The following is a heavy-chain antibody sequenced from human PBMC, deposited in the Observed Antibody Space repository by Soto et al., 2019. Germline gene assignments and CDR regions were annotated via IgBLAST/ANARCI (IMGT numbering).Heavy chain of an antibody. CDR2: MNPKSGNT. D-gene: IGHD3-10*01. V-gene: IGHV1-8*01. J-gene: IGHJ4*02. Sequence: QVQLVQSGSEVRRPGTSVKVSCKASGYLFTENAINWVRQATGQGPEWMGWMNPKSGNTGYAQKFQGRVSMTRDNSKTTAYMELSSLGSEDTAVYYCVRAPLDYYSADYFDTWGQGTQVTVSS. CDR3: VRAPLDYYSADYFDT. CDR1: GYLFTENA.